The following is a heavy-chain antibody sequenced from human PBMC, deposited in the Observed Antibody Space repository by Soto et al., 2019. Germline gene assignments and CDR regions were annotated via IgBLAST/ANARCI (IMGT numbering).Heavy chain of an antibody. D-gene: IGHD3-22*01. CDR2: IIPIFGTA. J-gene: IGHJ3*02. CDR1: GGTFSSYA. Sequence: QVQLVQSGAEVKKPGSSVKVSCKASGGTFSSYAISWVRQAPGQGLEWMGGIIPIFGTANYAQKFQGRVTITADESTSTAYMELSRLRSEDTAVYYCASDSYHYYDSSGYSSRMGAFDIWGQGTMVTVSS. CDR3: ASDSYHYYDSSGYSSRMGAFDI. V-gene: IGHV1-69*01.